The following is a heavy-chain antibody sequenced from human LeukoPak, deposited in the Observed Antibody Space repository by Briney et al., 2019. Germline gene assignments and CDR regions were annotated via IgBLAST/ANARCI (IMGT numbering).Heavy chain of an antibody. D-gene: IGHD3-10*01. CDR2: ISGSGGGT. Sequence: GGSLRLSCAASGFTFSSYAMSWVRQAPGKGLEWVSAISGSGGGTYYADSVKGRFTISRDNSKNTLYLQMNSLRAEDTAVYYWSKERSTMVRGAQSAYFYYWGQGTLVTVSS. V-gene: IGHV3-23*01. J-gene: IGHJ4*02. CDR3: SKERSTMVRGAQSAYFYY. CDR1: GFTFSSYA.